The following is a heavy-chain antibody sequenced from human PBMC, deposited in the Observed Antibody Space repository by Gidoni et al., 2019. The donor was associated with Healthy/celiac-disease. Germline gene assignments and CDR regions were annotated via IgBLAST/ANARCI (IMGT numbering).Heavy chain of an antibody. J-gene: IGHJ3*02. D-gene: IGHD1-26*01. Sequence: QVQLVQSGAEVNKPGAPVSVSCKASGYTFTSYDINWVRQATGQGLEWMGWMNPNRGNTGYAQKFQSRVTMTRSTSISTAYMELSSLGSEDTAVYYCARGRRELPMGTFDIWGQGTMVTVSS. CDR1: GYTFTSYD. CDR2: MNPNRGNT. CDR3: ARGRRELPMGTFDI. V-gene: IGHV1-8*01.